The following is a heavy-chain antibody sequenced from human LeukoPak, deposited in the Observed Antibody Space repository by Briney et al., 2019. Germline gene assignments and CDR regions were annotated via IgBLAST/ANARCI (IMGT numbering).Heavy chain of an antibody. Sequence: EASEKVSCKVSGYTLTELSMHWVRQAPGKGLEWMGGFDPEDGETIYAQKFQGRVTMTEDTSTDTAYMELSSLRSEDTAVYYCARDLVDAHSTGWFDPWGQGTLVTVSS. V-gene: IGHV1-24*01. J-gene: IGHJ5*02. CDR1: GYTLTELS. CDR3: ARDLVDAHSTGWFDP. CDR2: FDPEDGET. D-gene: IGHD4-17*01.